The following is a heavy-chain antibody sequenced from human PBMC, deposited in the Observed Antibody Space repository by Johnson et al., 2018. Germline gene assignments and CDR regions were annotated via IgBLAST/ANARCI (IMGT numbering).Heavy chain of an antibody. CDR3: ARTSLHIINTANHWFMDV. D-gene: IGHD5-18*01. V-gene: IGHV3-7*01. Sequence: VQLVESGGGLVQXGGSXRLXCAASGFTFTTYWMTWVRQAPGKGLEWVANIKTDGSEIYYVDSVKGRFPISRDNAKTSLFLQMNSLRAEDTAVYYCARTSLHIINTANHWFMDVWCLGTTVTVSS. CDR2: IKTDGSEI. CDR1: GFTFTTYW. J-gene: IGHJ6*02.